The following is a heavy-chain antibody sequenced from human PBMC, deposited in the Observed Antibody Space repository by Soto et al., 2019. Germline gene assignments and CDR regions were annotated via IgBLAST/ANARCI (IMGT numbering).Heavy chain of an antibody. CDR1: GFTISSYA. D-gene: IGHD3-10*01. J-gene: IGHJ4*02. V-gene: IGHV3-23*01. CDR3: AKGSGPYHYYFDS. CDR2: VSGNVGGT. Sequence: EVQLLESGGGLEQPGGSLRLSCAASGFTISSYAMTWVRQAPGKGLEWVAAVSGNVGGTNYADSVKGRFTISRDNSKNPQYLQMNTLRAEDSAVYYCAKGSGPYHYYFDSWGQGTLVAVSS.